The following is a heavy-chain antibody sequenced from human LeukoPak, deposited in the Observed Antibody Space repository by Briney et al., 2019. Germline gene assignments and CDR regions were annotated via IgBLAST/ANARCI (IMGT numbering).Heavy chain of an antibody. CDR2: INCNSNSI. V-gene: IGHV3-9*01. CDR3: AREYTAMVKPGYFDY. CDR1: GFTFGDYA. J-gene: IGHJ4*02. Sequence: GRSLRLSCAASGFTFGDYAMHWVRQAPGKGLEWVSGINCNSNSIGYADSVKGRFTISRDHAKNSLYLQMDSLRAEDTALYYCAREYTAMVKPGYFDYWGQGTLVTVSS. D-gene: IGHD5-18*01.